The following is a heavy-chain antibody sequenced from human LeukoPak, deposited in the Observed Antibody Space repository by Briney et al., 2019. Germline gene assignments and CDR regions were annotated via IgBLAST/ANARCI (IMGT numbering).Heavy chain of an antibody. Sequence: ASVKVSCKASGGSFSRYAISWVRQAAGQGLEWMGWMTPNSGFSGYAHKFRGRVTMTGNTSISTAYMELSSLRSEDTAIYYCVTNWGSRYYSDMDVWGQGTTVTVSS. CDR1: GGSFSRYA. D-gene: IGHD7-27*01. J-gene: IGHJ6*02. CDR2: MTPNSGFS. CDR3: VTNWGSRYYSDMDV. V-gene: IGHV1-8*01.